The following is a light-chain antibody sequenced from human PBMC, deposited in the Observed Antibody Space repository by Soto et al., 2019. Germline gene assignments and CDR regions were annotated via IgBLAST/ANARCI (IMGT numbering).Light chain of an antibody. Sequence: IQLTQSPSSLSASVGDRVTITCRASQGISSSLAWYQQQPGKAPKLLIYAASTLQSGFPSRFSGSGSGIDFTLTISSLQPEDFATYYCQQLKSFPLSFGGGTTVEIK. J-gene: IGKJ4*01. CDR3: QQLKSFPLS. V-gene: IGKV1-9*01. CDR2: AAS. CDR1: QGISSS.